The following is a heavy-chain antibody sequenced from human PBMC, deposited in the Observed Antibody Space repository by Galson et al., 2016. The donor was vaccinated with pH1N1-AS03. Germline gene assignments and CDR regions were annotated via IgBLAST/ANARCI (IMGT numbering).Heavy chain of an antibody. Sequence: SVKVSCKASGGTFSSYAITWMRQAPGQGLEWVGGIRPISGAASYAQKFQGRLTITADESTSTIYMELRSLTSEDTAVYYCARDRYYDAAGRYFYESEHWGQGTLVIVSS. D-gene: IGHD3-16*01. V-gene: IGHV1-69*13. CDR2: IRPISGAA. CDR1: GGTFSSYA. CDR3: ARDRYYDAAGRYFYESEH. J-gene: IGHJ4*02.